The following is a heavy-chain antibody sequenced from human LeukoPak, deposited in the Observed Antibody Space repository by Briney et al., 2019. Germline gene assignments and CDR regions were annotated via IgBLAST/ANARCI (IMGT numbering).Heavy chain of an antibody. D-gene: IGHD3-10*01. CDR3: ARTYGSGSQRGYFQH. CDR1: GAPFSGYW. CDR2: INHSGST. J-gene: IGHJ1*01. Sequence: SETLSLTCAVYGAPFSGYWWYWIRQPPGKGLEWIGEINHSGSTNYNPSLKSRVTISVDTSKNQFSLKLSSVTAADTAVYYCARTYGSGSQRGYFQHWGQGTLVTVSS. V-gene: IGHV4-34*01.